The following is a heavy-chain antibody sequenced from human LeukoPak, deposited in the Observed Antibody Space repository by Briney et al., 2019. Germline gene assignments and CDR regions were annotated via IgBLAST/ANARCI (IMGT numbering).Heavy chain of an antibody. CDR2: IYFSGST. D-gene: IGHD3-3*01. V-gene: IGHV4-59*01. CDR1: GGSIRSCY. CDR3: ARSYDTNFDY. J-gene: IGHJ4*02. Sequence: ASETLSLTCTVSGGSIRSCYWSWIRQPPGKGLEWIGYIYFSGSTSYNPSLKSRVTISVDRSKNQFSLKLSSVAAADTAVYYCARSYDTNFDYWGQGTLVTVSS.